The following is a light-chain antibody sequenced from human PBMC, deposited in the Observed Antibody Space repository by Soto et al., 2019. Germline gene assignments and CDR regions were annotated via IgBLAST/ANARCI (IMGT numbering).Light chain of an antibody. CDR1: QSVSSSY. CDR3: QPYGSSPRT. Sequence: EIVLSQSPGTLSLSPKERATLSCRASQSVSSSYLAWYQQKPGQAPRLLIYGASSRATGIPDRFSGSGSGTDFTLTICRLEPEDFAVYYCQPYGSSPRTCGQGTRWIS. CDR2: GAS. J-gene: IGKJ1*01. V-gene: IGKV3-20*01.